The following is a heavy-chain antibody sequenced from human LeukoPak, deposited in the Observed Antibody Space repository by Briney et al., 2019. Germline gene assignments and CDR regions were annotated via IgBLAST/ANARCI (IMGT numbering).Heavy chain of an antibody. D-gene: IGHD1-20*01. CDR2: INHSGST. CDR1: GGSFSGYY. Sequence: SETLSLTCAVYGGSFSGYYWSWIRQPPGKGLEWIGEINHSGSTNYNPSLKSRVTISVDTSKNQFSLKLSSVTAADTAVYYYASYQRHNWNYWGQGTLVTVSP. CDR3: ASYQRHNWNY. J-gene: IGHJ4*02. V-gene: IGHV4-34*01.